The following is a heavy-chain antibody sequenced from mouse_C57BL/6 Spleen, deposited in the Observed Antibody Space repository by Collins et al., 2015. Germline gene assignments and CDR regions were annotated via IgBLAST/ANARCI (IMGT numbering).Heavy chain of an antibody. J-gene: IGHJ1*03. CDR2: IWTGGGT. D-gene: IGHD1-1*01. Sequence: QVQLKESGPGLVAPSQSLSITCTVSGFSLTSYAISWVRQPPGKGLEWLGVIWTGGGTNYNSALKSRLSISKDNPKSQVFLKMNSLQTDDTARYYCARNYYGSSFLWYFDVWGTGTTVTVSS. CDR1: GFSLTSYA. V-gene: IGHV2-9-1*01. CDR3: ARNYYGSSFLWYFDV.